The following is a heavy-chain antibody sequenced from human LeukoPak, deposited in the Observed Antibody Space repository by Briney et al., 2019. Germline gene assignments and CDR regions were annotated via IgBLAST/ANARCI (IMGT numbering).Heavy chain of an antibody. CDR3: ARSTNYYYGMDV. CDR1: GFTFRSYW. V-gene: IGHV3-7*01. CDR2: MKLDGSEE. J-gene: IGHJ6*04. Sequence: GGSLRLSCAASGFTFRSYWMSWVRQAPGKGLEWVANMKLDGSEEYYVDSVKGRFTISSDNAKNSLYLQMNSLRAEDTAVYYCARSTNYYYGMDVWGKGTTVTVSS. D-gene: IGHD2-2*01.